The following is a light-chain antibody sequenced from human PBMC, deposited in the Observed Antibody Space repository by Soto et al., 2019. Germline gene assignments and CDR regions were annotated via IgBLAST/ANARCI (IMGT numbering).Light chain of an antibody. CDR2: DNN. CDR1: SSNIGKNY. Sequence: QSVLTQPPSVSAAPGQKVTISCSGSSSNIGKNYVSWYQRLPGTAPKLLIYDNNERSSGIPDRFSGSKSGTSATLGIAGLQTGDEADYYCGTWDTSLSAVVFGGGTKLTGL. J-gene: IGLJ2*01. CDR3: GTWDTSLSAVV. V-gene: IGLV1-51*01.